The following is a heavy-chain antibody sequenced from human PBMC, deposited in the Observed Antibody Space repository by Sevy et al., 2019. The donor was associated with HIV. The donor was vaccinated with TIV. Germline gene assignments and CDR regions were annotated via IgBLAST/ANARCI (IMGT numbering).Heavy chain of an antibody. Sequence: GGSLRLSCAASAFTFSSYAMSWVRQAPGKGLEWVSAISGSGGSTYYADSVKGRFTISRDNSKNTLYLQMNSLRAEDTAVYYCAKVWTQAGAFDIWGQGTMVTVSS. CDR2: ISGSGGST. V-gene: IGHV3-23*01. J-gene: IGHJ3*02. D-gene: IGHD1-1*01. CDR3: AKVWTQAGAFDI. CDR1: AFTFSSYA.